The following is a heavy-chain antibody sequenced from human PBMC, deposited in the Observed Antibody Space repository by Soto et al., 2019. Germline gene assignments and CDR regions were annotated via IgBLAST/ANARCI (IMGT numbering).Heavy chain of an antibody. CDR3: ARLMITFGGVIVEGPFDY. J-gene: IGHJ4*02. V-gene: IGHV3-11*06. Sequence: QVQLVESGGGLVKPGGSLRLSCAASGFTFSDYYMSWIRQAPGKGLEWVSYISSSSSYTNYADSVKGRFTISRDNAKNSLYLQMNSLRAEDTAVYYCARLMITFGGVIVEGPFDYWGQGTLVTVSS. CDR1: GFTFSDYY. D-gene: IGHD3-16*02. CDR2: ISSSSSYT.